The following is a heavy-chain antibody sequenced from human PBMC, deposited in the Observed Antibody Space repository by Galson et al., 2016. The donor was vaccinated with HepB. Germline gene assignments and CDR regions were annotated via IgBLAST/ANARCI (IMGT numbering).Heavy chain of an antibody. CDR1: GFPFSSYA. V-gene: IGHV3-23*01. CDR3: AKVGGGSGYGLLPFDY. J-gene: IGHJ4*02. D-gene: IGHD5-12*01. Sequence: RLSCAASGFPFSSYAMDWVRQAPGKGLEWVSGISGSGGSTYYSDSLKDRFTVSRDNSKTTLYLQMNSLRAEDTAIYYCAKVGGGSGYGLLPFDYWGQGTLVTVSS. CDR2: ISGSGGST.